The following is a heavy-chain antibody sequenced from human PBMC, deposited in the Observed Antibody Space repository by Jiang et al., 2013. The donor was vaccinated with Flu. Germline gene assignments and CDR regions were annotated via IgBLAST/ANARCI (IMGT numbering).Heavy chain of an antibody. CDR2: FFSSGIT. V-gene: IGHV4-61*02. J-gene: IGHJ6*02. CDR3: ARLIFHYYYAMDV. CDR1: GGSISSTSSY. D-gene: IGHD3-3*01. Sequence: GPGLVKPSQTLSLTCSVSGGSISSTSSYWSWLRQPAGKGLEWIGRFFSSGITNYNPSLKSRVSISVDTSKNQFSLKVTSVTAADTAVYYCARLIFHYYYAMDVWGQGTTVSVSS.